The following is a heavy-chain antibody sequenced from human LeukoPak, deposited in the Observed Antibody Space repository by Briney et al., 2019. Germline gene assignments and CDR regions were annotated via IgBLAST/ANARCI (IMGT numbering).Heavy chain of an antibody. V-gene: IGHV1-8*02. CDR2: MNPNSGNT. Sequence: ASVKVSCKASGFTFTNYDINWVRQATGQGLEWMGWMNPNSGNTGYAQKFQGRVTMTRNTSISTAYMELSSLRSEDTAVYYCARANVGYCSSTSCFYYYYGMDVWGQGTTVTVSS. CDR1: GFTFTNYD. CDR3: ARANVGYCSSTSCFYYYYGMDV. J-gene: IGHJ6*02. D-gene: IGHD2-2*01.